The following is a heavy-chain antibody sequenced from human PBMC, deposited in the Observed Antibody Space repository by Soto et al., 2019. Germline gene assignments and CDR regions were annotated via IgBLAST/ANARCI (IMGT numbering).Heavy chain of an antibody. CDR3: AHIIITWRGVSALDAFDM. D-gene: IGHD3-10*01. Sequence: SGPTLVNPTQTLTLTCSFSGFSLSTIRVGVAWIRQPPGKALEWLAIIYWDDDRRYSPSLKTRLAITKDTSKNQVVLTMTNLDPGDTATYYCAHIIITWRGVSALDAFDMWGQGTMVTVSS. V-gene: IGHV2-5*02. CDR1: GFSLSTIRVG. CDR2: IYWDDDR. J-gene: IGHJ3*02.